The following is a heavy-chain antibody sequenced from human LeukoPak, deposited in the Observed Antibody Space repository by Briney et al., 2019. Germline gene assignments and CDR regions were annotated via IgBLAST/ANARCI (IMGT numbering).Heavy chain of an antibody. CDR2: IFAGDSDT. V-gene: IGHV5-51*01. CDR1: GYSFTSYW. CDR3: ARHQIERERWELRRRYYYYYMDV. J-gene: IGHJ6*03. D-gene: IGHD1-26*01. Sequence: PGESLKISFKGSGYSFTSYWIGWVRQMPGKGLEWMGIIFAGDSDTRYSPSFQGQVTISADKSISTAYLQWSSLKASDTAMYYCARHQIERERWELRRRYYYYYMDVWGKGTTVTVSS.